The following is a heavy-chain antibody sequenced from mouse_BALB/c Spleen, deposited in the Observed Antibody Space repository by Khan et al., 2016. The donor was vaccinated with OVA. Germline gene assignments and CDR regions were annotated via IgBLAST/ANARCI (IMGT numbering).Heavy chain of an antibody. CDR2: IDPSTGYT. Sequence: QVQLKQSGAELAKPGASVKMSCKASGYTFTTFWMHWVKQRPGQGLEWIGYIDPSTGYTEYNQKFKDKATLPTDKSSSTAYMQLSSLTSEDSAVYYCARRVLYGIVADWGQGTLVTVSA. D-gene: IGHD2-1*01. CDR1: GYTFTTFW. CDR3: ARRVLYGIVAD. V-gene: IGHV1-7*01. J-gene: IGHJ3*01.